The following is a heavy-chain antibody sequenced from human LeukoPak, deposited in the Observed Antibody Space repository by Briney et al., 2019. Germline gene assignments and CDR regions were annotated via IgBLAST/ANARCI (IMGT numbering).Heavy chain of an antibody. CDR3: SRVGRAPHTLVRDVPRDL. V-gene: IGHV4-61*08. CDR2: IYYSGST. D-gene: IGHD3-10*01. J-gene: IGHJ2*01. Sequence: SETLSLTCTVSGGSVSDSGYFWRWIRQSPGKGLGYIGYIYYSGSTYYNPSLKSRVTISVDTAKNQFSLKLSSVTAADTARYYCSRVGRAPHTLVRDVPRDLWGRGTLVTVSS. CDR1: GGSVSDSGYF.